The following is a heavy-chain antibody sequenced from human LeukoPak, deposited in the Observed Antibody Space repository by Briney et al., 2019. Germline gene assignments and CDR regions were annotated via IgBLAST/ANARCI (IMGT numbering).Heavy chain of an antibody. V-gene: IGHV4-59*01. CDR2: IYYSGST. CDR1: GGSISSYD. J-gene: IGHJ4*02. D-gene: IGHD5-12*01. Sequence: PSETLSLTCAVSGGSISSYDWSWIRQPPGKGLEWIGYIYYSGSTNSNPHLQSRVTITVDTSKNHFSLKLRSVTAADTAVYYCARDYEGNYFDYWGQGTLVTVSS. CDR3: ARDYEGNYFDY.